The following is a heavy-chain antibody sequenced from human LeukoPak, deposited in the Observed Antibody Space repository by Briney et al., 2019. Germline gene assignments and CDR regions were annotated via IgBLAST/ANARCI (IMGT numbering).Heavy chain of an antibody. CDR1: GFTFSSYG. D-gene: IGHD2-2*01. CDR3: YYYYGMDV. Sequence: PGGSLRLSCAASGFTFSSYGMHWVRQAPGKGLEWVAVISYDGSNKYYADSVKGRFTISRDNSEDTAVYYCAKDPYCSSTSCPPYYYYGMDVWGQGTTVTVSS. CDR2: ISYDGSNK. V-gene: IGHV3-30*03. J-gene: IGHJ6*02.